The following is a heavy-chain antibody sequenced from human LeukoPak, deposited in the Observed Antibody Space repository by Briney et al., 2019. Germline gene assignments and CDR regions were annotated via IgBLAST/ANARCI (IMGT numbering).Heavy chain of an antibody. V-gene: IGHV4-39*07. J-gene: IGHJ4*01. CDR2: IYYSGST. CDR3: ARGWTFKTPLGRVAGTSSRRGRYFDH. D-gene: IGHD6-19*01. Sequence: SETLSLTCSVSGDSISTSSYYWGWIRQPPGKGLEWIGTIYYSGSTYYNPSLTSRVTISVDTSKNQFSLKMSSVTAADTAMYYCARGWTFKTPLGRVAGTSSRRGRYFDHWGQGTLVTVSS. CDR1: GDSISTSSYY.